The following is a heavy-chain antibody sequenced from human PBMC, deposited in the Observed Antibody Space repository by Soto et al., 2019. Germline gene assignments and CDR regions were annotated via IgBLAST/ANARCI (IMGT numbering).Heavy chain of an antibody. CDR2: IGYDGSNK. CDR3: ARVYGDYEESEAHYYDY. V-gene: IGHV3-33*01. CDR1: GFTFSSYG. J-gene: IGHJ4*02. Sequence: PGGSLRLSCAASGFTFSSYGMHWVRQAPGKGLEWVAVIGYDGSNKYYADSVKGRFTISRDNSKNTLYLQMNSLRAEDTAVYYCARVYGDYEESEAHYYDYWGQGTLVTVSS. D-gene: IGHD4-17*01.